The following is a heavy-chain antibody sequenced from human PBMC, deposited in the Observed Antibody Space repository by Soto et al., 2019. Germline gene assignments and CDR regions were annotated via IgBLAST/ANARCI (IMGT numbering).Heavy chain of an antibody. CDR1: GFTFINYA. CDR3: AKDRDDYRNYVFDY. CDR2: SSGSGSGGRT. Sequence: EVQLLESGGGLVQPGGSLRLSCAASGFTFINYAMPWVRQAPGKGLEWVSISSGSGSGGRTNYADSVKGRFTISRDNSKNTLYLQMNSLRVEDTAVYYCAKDRDDYRNYVFDYWGQGTLVTVSS. D-gene: IGHD4-4*01. J-gene: IGHJ4*02. V-gene: IGHV3-23*01.